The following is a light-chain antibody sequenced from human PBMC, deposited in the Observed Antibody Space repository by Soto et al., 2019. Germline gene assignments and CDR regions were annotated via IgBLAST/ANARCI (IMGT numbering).Light chain of an antibody. J-gene: IGKJ1*01. Sequence: EIVLTQSPGTLSLSPGERATLSCRASQSFAGSFLAWYQQGPGQAPRLLISGASSRATGIPDRFSGSGSGTDFTLTINRLEPEDFAVYYCLQYNNWPRTFGQGTKVDIK. CDR3: LQYNNWPRT. CDR2: GAS. V-gene: IGKV3-20*01. CDR1: QSFAGSF.